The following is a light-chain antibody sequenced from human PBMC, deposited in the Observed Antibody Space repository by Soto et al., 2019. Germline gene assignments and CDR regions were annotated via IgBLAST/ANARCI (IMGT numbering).Light chain of an antibody. CDR3: AAWDDSLNAYV. CDR2: GNN. J-gene: IGLJ1*01. Sequence: QSVLTQPPSASGTPGQRFTISCSGISSNIGSNTVNWYQQLPGTAPKLLIYGNNQRPSGVPDRFSGSKSGTSASLAISGLHSEDEADYYCAAWDDSLNAYVFGTGTKVTGL. CDR1: SSNIGSNT. V-gene: IGLV1-44*01.